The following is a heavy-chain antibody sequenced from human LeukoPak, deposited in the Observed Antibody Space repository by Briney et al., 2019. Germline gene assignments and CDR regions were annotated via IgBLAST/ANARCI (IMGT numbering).Heavy chain of an antibody. J-gene: IGHJ4*02. CDR1: GGSISSSSYY. CDR2: MYCRGSS. Sequence: KPSETLSLTCTVSGGSISSSSYYWGWIRQPPGKGLEWIGSMYCRGSSYYNPSLKSRVIMSVDTSKNQFSLKLSSVTVADTAVYYCANAASYSVDYWGQGTLVTVSS. D-gene: IGHD1-26*01. V-gene: IGHV4-39*01. CDR3: ANAASYSVDY.